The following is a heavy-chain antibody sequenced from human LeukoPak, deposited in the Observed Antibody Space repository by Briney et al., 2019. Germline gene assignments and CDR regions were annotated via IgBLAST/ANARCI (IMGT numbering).Heavy chain of an antibody. D-gene: IGHD6-25*01. J-gene: IGHJ4*02. CDR1: GGSISSSSYY. CDR2: IYYSGST. Sequence: SETLSLTCTVSGGSISSSSYYWGWIRQPPGKGLEWIGSIYYSGSTYYNPSLKSRVTISVDTSKNQFSLKLSSVTAPDTAVYYCARRSTTLAAFDYWGQGTLDTVSS. CDR3: ARRSTTLAAFDY. V-gene: IGHV4-39*01.